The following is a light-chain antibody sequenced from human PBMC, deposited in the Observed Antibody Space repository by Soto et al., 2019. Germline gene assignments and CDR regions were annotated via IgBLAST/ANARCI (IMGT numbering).Light chain of an antibody. Sequence: NFMLTQPHSVSESPGKTVTISCTRSSGSIANNYVQWFQQRPGGAPIILIFANNERPSGVPGRFSGSILGDKAALTITGAQADDESDYYCVLYMGSGISVFGGGTKVTVL. V-gene: IGLV6-57*04. CDR3: VLYMGSGISV. CDR2: ANN. J-gene: IGLJ3*02. CDR1: SGSIANNY.